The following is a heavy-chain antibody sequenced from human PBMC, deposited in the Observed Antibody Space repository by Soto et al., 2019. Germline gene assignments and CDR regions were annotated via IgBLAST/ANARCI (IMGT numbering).Heavy chain of an antibody. J-gene: IGHJ5*02. CDR3: ARDFVGYCGGDCYKPGWFDP. V-gene: IGHV1-46*01. CDR2: INPSGGST. CDR1: GYTFTSYY. D-gene: IGHD2-21*02. Sequence: ASVKVSCKASGYTFTSYYMHWVRQAPGQGLEWMGIINPSGGSTSYAQKLQGRVTMTTDTSTSTAYMELRSLRSDDTAVYYCARDFVGYCGGDCYKPGWFDPWGQGTLVTVSS.